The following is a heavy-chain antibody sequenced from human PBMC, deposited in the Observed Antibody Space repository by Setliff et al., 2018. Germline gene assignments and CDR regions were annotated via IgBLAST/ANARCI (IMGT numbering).Heavy chain of an antibody. D-gene: IGHD3-3*01. J-gene: IGHJ6*03. V-gene: IGHV4-61*02. CDR1: GGSISSSSCY. CDR3: ARMSRYSEFWSGYAEDYYSSYIDV. Sequence: SETLSLTCTVPGGSISSSSCYWNWIRQPAGKGLEWIGRIYTSGSTYYNPSLKSRVTISVDTSKNQFSLELSSVTAADTAVYYCARMSRYSEFWSGYAEDYYSSYIDVWGTGATVTVSS. CDR2: IYTSGST.